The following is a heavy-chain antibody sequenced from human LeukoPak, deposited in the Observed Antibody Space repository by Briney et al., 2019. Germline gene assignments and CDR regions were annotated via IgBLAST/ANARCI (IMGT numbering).Heavy chain of an antibody. CDR3: ARDASDYDFWSGYYIALGYYYYGMDV. D-gene: IGHD3-3*01. J-gene: IGHJ6*02. CDR1: GYTFTSYG. V-gene: IGHV1-18*01. CDR2: ISAYNGNT. Sequence: ASVKVSCKASGYTFTSYGISWVRQAPGQGLEWMGWISAYNGNTNYAQKLQGRVTMTTDTSTSTAYMELRSLRSDDTAVYYCARDASDYDFWSGYYIALGYYYYGMDVWGQGTTVTVSS.